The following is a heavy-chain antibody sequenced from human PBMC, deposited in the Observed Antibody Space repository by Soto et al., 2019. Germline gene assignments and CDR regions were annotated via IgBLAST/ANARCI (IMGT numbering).Heavy chain of an antibody. CDR1: GFTFSSYA. CDR2: ITNGGLNT. J-gene: IGHJ4*02. CDR3: ARAFNSGTYSPVIY. Sequence: GGSLRLSCAASGFTFSSYAMTWVRQAPGKGLEWVSAITNGGLNTDYADSVKGRFTISRDNSKGTLYLQMNSLRAEDTALYYCARAFNSGTYSPVIYWGRGTLVTVSS. D-gene: IGHD1-26*01. V-gene: IGHV3-23*01.